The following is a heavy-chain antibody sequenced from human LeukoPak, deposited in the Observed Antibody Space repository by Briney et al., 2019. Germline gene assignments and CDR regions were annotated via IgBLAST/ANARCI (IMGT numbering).Heavy chain of an antibody. J-gene: IGHJ4*02. V-gene: IGHV4-34*01. CDR2: INHSGST. CDR1: GGSFSGYY. D-gene: IGHD3-16*01. Sequence: SETLSLTCAVYGGSFSGYYWSWIRQPPGKGLEWIGEINHSGSTNYYPSLKSRVTTSVDTSKNQFSLKLSSVTAADTAVYYCARGVLDDYWGQGTLVTVSS. CDR3: ARGVLDDY.